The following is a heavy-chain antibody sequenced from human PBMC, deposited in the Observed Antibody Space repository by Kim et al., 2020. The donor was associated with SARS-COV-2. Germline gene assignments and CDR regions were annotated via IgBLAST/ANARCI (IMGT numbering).Heavy chain of an antibody. CDR2: VSGDGNTI. CDR1: GFDFSSYW. Sequence: GGSLRLSCAASGFDFSSYWMHWVRQVPEKGLVWVSRVSGDGNTIYYADSAKGRFTISRENAKNTVYLQMSSLRAEDTAVYYCARGSGSYGFDYWGQGILVTVSS. V-gene: IGHV3-74*01. D-gene: IGHD1-26*01. CDR3: ARGSGSYGFDY. J-gene: IGHJ4*02.